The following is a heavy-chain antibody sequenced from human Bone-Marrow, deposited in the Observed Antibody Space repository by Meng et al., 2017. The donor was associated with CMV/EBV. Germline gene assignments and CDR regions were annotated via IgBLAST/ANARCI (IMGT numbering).Heavy chain of an antibody. V-gene: IGHV3-33*06. CDR3: AKGPTEGMDV. CDR1: GFTFSSYG. J-gene: IGHJ6*02. CDR2: IWYDGSNK. Sequence: GESLKISCAASGFTFSSYGMHWVRQAPGKGLEWVAVIWYDGSNKYYADSVKGRFTISRDNSKNTLYLRMNSLRAEDTAVYYCAKGPTEGMDVWGQGTTVTVSS.